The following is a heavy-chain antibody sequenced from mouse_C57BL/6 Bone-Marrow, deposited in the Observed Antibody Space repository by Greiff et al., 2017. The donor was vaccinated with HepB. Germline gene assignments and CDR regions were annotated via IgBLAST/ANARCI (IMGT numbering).Heavy chain of an antibody. V-gene: IGHV1-15*01. D-gene: IGHD2-3*01. CDR2: IDPETGGT. Sequence: QVQLQQPGAELVRPGASVTLSCKASGYTFTDYEMHWVKQRPVHGLEWIGAIDPETGGTAYNQKFKGKAILTADKSSSTAYMELRSLTSEDSAVYYCAPYDVYYVMDYWGQGTSVTVSS. J-gene: IGHJ4*01. CDR1: GYTFTDYE. CDR3: APYDVYYVMDY.